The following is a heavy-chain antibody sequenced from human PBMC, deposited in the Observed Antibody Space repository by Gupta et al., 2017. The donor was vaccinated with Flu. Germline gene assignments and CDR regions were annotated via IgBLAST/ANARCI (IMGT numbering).Heavy chain of an antibody. V-gene: IGHV3-23*01. J-gene: IGHJ4*02. CDR2: IAPSARNT. CDR3: AKAYSGYPFPFAF. Sequence: VASIAPSARNTYYAASVKGRFTISRDNSKNSLSLQMDSLRAEDTALYYCAKAYSGYPFPFAFWGQGALVTVSS. D-gene: IGHD5-12*01.